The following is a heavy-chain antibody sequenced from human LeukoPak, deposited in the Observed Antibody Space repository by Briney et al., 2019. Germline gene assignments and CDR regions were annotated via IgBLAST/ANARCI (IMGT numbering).Heavy chain of an antibody. CDR2: ISSSSSYI. V-gene: IGHV3-21*04. J-gene: IGHJ3*02. CDR3: ARDGAKGDAFDI. D-gene: IGHD1-26*01. CDR1: GFTFSSYS. Sequence: GGSLRLSCAASGFTFSSYSMNWVRQAPGKGLEWVSSISSSSSYIYYADSVKGRFTISRDNAKNSLYLQMNSLRAEDTAVYYCARDGAKGDAFDIWAKGQWSPSLQ.